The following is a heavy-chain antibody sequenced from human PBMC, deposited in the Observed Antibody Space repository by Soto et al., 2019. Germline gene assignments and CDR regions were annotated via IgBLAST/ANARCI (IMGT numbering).Heavy chain of an antibody. D-gene: IGHD6-19*01. CDR3: ARGGLQWLVRNYFDY. CDR2: INHSGST. CDR1: GGSFSGYY. Sequence: PSETLSLTCAVYGGSFSGYYWSWIRQPPGKGLEWIGEINHSGSTNYNPSLKSRVTISVDTSKNQFSLKLSSVTAADTAVYYCARGGLQWLVRNYFDYWGQGTLVTVSS. J-gene: IGHJ4*02. V-gene: IGHV4-34*01.